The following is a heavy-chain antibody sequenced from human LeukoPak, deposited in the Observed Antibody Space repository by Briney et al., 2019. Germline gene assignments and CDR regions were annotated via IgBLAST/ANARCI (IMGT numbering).Heavy chain of an antibody. CDR2: FSSGGSYM. Sequence: GGSLRLPCVASGFTFSSYSMKWVRQAPGKGLEWVSSFSSGGSYMYYADSVKGRFTISRDNAKNSLYLHMNSLRAEDTAVYYCASVIFDYWGHGTLVTVSS. J-gene: IGHJ4*01. CDR1: GFTFSSYS. V-gene: IGHV3-21*01. CDR3: ASVIFDY.